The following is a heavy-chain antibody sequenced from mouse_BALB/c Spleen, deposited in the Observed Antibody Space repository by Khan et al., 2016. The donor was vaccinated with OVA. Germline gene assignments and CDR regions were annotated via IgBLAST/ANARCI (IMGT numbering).Heavy chain of an antibody. CDR3: VRGNYGSWYFDV. D-gene: IGHD1-2*01. CDR1: GFTFNTNA. CDR2: IRSKSNNYAT. V-gene: IGHV10S3*01. Sequence: EVQLVETGGGLVQPKGSLKLSCAASGFTFNTNAMNWVRRAPGKGLEWVARIRSKSNNYATYYADSVKDRFTISRDDSQSMLYLQMNNLKTEDTAMYYCVRGNYGSWYFDVWGAGTTVTVSS. J-gene: IGHJ1*01.